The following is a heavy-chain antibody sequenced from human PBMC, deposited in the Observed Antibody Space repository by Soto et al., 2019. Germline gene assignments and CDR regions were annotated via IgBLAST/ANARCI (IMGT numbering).Heavy chain of an antibody. J-gene: IGHJ5*02. CDR3: VRHAFTMDRGPFDP. V-gene: IGHV5-51*01. Sequence: GESLKISCNGSGYSFGMFWIGWVLQTSGKGLEYMGIIYPGDSDTKYNPSFQGQVTMSVDKSINTAYLQWRSLKASDTAIYYCVRHAFTMDRGPFDPWGQGTQVTVSS. CDR1: GYSFGMFW. CDR2: IYPGDSDT. D-gene: IGHD2-2*03.